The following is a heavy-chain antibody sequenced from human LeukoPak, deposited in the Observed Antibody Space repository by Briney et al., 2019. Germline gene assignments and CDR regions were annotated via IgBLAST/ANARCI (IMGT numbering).Heavy chain of an antibody. Sequence: GRSLRLSCAASGFTFSSYAMHWVRQAPGKGLERVAVISYDGSNKYYADSVKGRFTISRDNSKNTLYLQMNSLRAEDTAVYYCARAYQLLDWFDPWGQGTLVTVSS. V-gene: IGHV3-30*04. CDR1: GFTFSSYA. D-gene: IGHD2-2*01. CDR2: ISYDGSNK. J-gene: IGHJ5*02. CDR3: ARAYQLLDWFDP.